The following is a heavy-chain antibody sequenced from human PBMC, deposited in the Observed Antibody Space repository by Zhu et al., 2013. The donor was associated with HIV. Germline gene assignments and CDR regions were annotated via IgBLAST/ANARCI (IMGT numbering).Heavy chain of an antibody. V-gene: IGHV1-69*06. D-gene: IGHD2-2*01. CDR3: ARVEHSTNEIGHYYYGMDV. Sequence: QVQLVQSGAEVKKPGSSVKVSCKASGGTFSSYAISWVRQAPGQGLEWMGGIIPIFGTANYAQKFQGRVTITADKSTSTAYMELSSLRSEDTAVYYCARVEHSTNEIGHYYYGMDVWGQGTTVTVSS. CDR1: GGTFSSYA. J-gene: IGHJ6*02. CDR2: IIPIFGTA.